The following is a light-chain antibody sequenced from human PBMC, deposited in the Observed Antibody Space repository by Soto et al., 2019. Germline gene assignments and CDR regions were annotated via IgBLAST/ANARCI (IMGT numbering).Light chain of an antibody. CDR1: RSDIGAFNY. Sequence: QSALAQPASVSGSPGQSITISCTGTRSDIGAFNYVSWYQQHPGDAPKLLIFDVSDRPSGISVRFSASKSSNTASLTISGLQTEDEARYFCRSYAATKTVLFGGGTKLTVL. J-gene: IGLJ2*01. CDR3: RSYAATKTVL. V-gene: IGLV2-14*03. CDR2: DVS.